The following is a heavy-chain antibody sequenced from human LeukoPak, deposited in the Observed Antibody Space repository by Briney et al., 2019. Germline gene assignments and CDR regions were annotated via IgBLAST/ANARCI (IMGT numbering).Heavy chain of an antibody. CDR1: GFTFSSYA. Sequence: GGSLRLSCAASGFTFSSYAMSWVRQAPGKGLEWVSAISGSGGSTYYADSVKGRFTISRDNSKNTLYLQMNSLRAEDTAVYYCARGFKSIVLMVYAILPFDYWGQGTLVTVSS. V-gene: IGHV3-23*01. CDR2: ISGSGGST. D-gene: IGHD2-8*01. CDR3: ARGFKSIVLMVYAILPFDY. J-gene: IGHJ4*02.